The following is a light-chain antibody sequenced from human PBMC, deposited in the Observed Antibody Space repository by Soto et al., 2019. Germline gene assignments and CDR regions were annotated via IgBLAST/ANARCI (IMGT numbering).Light chain of an antibody. CDR2: DNE. Sequence: QSVLTQPPSVSAAPGQKVSISCSGGSSNIGSNYVSWYQHLPGTAPRLLIYDNEKRPSGIPDRFSGSKSGTSATLAITGLQTGDEADYYCGTWDSSLRGVIFGGGTKLTVL. CDR3: GTWDSSLRGVI. J-gene: IGLJ2*01. V-gene: IGLV1-51*01. CDR1: SSNIGSNY.